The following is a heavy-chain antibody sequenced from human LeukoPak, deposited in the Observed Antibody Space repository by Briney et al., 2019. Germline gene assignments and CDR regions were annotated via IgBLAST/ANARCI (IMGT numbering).Heavy chain of an antibody. CDR3: ARGGLDILTGYHY. CDR1: GGSISSGSYY. CDR2: IYYSGST. V-gene: IGHV4-61*10. J-gene: IGHJ4*02. Sequence: SETLSLTCTVSGGSISSGSYYWSWIRQPARKGLEWIGYIYYSGSTNYNPSLKSRVTISVDTSKNQFSLKLSSVTAADTAVYYCARGGLDILTGYHYWGQGTLVTVSS. D-gene: IGHD3-9*01.